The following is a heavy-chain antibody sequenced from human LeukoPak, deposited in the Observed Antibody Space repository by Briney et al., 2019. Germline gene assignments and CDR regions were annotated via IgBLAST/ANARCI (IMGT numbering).Heavy chain of an antibody. Sequence: RGSLRLSCAASGVTFRSHGMHWVRQAPGQGLEWVAVIPYDGSYLYYGDSVKGRFSISRDNSKNTLYLQMNSLRPEDTGVYYCAKDHYDSSGYYFGVDNWGQGTLVTVSS. V-gene: IGHV3-30*18. D-gene: IGHD3-22*01. CDR2: IPYDGSYL. J-gene: IGHJ4*02. CDR3: AKDHYDSSGYYFGVDN. CDR1: GVTFRSHG.